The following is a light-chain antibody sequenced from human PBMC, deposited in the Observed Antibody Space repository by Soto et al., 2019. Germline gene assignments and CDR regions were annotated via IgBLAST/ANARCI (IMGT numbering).Light chain of an antibody. V-gene: IGKV1-5*01. J-gene: IGKJ1*01. CDR2: DAS. CDR1: HTISSW. Sequence: DIHTPHSPSTLSALLGDRAPITFRGSHTISSWLAWYQQQPGNAPKLLIYDASTLESGVPSRFSGSGPWTEFTLTISSRPRDAVAISYCKQYNTYSWTLGQGSKV. CDR3: KQYNTYSWT.